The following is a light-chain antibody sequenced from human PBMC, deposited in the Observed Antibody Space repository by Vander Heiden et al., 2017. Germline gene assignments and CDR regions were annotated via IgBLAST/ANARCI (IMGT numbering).Light chain of an antibody. J-gene: IGKJ1*01. CDR3: QQTYNTTWT. CDR2: AAS. V-gene: IGKV1-39*01. CDR1: QSVRRY. Sequence: DIQLTQSPSSLSASLGDRVTITCRASQSVRRYLNWYQQKPGKAPNLLIYAASSLQSGVPSRFSGSGSGTDFTLTISSLQPEDFATYYCQQTYNTTWTFGQGTEVEIK.